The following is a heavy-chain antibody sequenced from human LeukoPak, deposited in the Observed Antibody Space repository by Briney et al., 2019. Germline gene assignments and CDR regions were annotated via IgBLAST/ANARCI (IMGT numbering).Heavy chain of an antibody. Sequence: GGSLRLSCAASGFTFSTYGIHWVRQAPGKGLEWVAVIWNDGSNKFYADSVKGRFTISRDNSKNTLYLQMNSLRAEDTAVYYCATYAYCGGDCYSAAGYFQHWGQGTLVTVSS. CDR1: GFTFSTYG. D-gene: IGHD2-21*01. V-gene: IGHV3-33*01. CDR3: ATYAYCGGDCYSAAGYFQH. J-gene: IGHJ1*01. CDR2: IWNDGSNK.